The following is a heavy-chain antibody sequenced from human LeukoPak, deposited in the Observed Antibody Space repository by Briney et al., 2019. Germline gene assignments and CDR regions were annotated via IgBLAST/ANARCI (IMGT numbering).Heavy chain of an antibody. V-gene: IGHV1-24*01. Sequence: ASVTVSFKFSGYTLTELSIHWVRQAPGKGLEWMGGFDHQDGETIYGQKFQGRVTMNEDTSTETAYMELSRLRSEDTAVYYCATYFYDSSGYKSWFGPWGQGTLVTVSS. CDR2: FDHQDGET. J-gene: IGHJ5*02. CDR1: GYTLTELS. D-gene: IGHD3-22*01. CDR3: ATYFYDSSGYKSWFGP.